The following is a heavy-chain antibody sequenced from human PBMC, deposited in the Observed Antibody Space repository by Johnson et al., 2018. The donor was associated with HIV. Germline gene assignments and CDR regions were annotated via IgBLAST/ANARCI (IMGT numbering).Heavy chain of an antibody. CDR3: AQGPRADAFDI. J-gene: IGHJ3*02. CDR2: ISGGDDST. CDR1: GFTFSSYA. V-gene: IGHV3-23*04. Sequence: VQLVESGGGLVQPGGSLRLSCAASGFTFSSYAMSWVRQAPGKALEWVSAISGGDDSTYYADSVKGRFSIARDNSKNTLYVQMNSLRAEDTAVYYCAQGPRADAFDIWGQGTMVTVSS.